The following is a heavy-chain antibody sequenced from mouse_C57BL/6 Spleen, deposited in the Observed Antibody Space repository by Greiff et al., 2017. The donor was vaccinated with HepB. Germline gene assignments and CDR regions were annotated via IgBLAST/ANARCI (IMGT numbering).Heavy chain of an antibody. CDR1: GYTFTSYW. CDR2: IDPSDSYT. CDR3: ARCPMDY. Sequence: QVQLQQPGAELVRPGTSVKLSCKASGYTFTSYWMHWVKQRPGQGLEWIGVIDPSDSYTNYNQKFKGKATLTVDTSSSTAYMQLSSLTSEDSAVYYCARCPMDYWGQGTSVTVSS. J-gene: IGHJ4*01. V-gene: IGHV1-59*01.